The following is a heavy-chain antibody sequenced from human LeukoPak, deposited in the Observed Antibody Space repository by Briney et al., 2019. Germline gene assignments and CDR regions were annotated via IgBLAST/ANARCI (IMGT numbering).Heavy chain of an antibody. CDR1: GFRFNTYW. CDR3: AELGITMIGGV. J-gene: IGHJ6*04. CDR2: IKQDGNEK. D-gene: IGHD3-10*02. Sequence: GGSMRLSCAASGFRFNTYWMSWVRQAPGKGLEWVASIKQDGNEKYYADSVKGRFTISRDNAKNSLYLQMNSLRAEDTAVYYCAELGITMIGGVWGKGTTVTISS. V-gene: IGHV3-7*01.